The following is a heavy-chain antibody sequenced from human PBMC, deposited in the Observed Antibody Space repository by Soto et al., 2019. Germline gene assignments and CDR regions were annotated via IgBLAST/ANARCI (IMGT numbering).Heavy chain of an antibody. D-gene: IGHD2-2*02. V-gene: IGHV3-23*01. CDR1: GFTFSSYA. CDR2: ISGSGGST. J-gene: IGHJ5*02. Sequence: GGSLRLSCAASGFTFSSYAMSWVRQAPGKGLEWVSAISGSGGSTYYADSVKGRFTISRDNSKNTLYLQMNSLRAEDTAVYYCAKDRPTIVVVPAAIGFNWFDPWGQGTLVTVSS. CDR3: AKDRPTIVVVPAAIGFNWFDP.